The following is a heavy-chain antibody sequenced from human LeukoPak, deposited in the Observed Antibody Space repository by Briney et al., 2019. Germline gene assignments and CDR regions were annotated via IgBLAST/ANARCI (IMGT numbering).Heavy chain of an antibody. V-gene: IGHV4-4*07. CDR3: ARGGEVGGTGSRFDY. CDR2: VYTSGST. CDR1: GGSISRYY. J-gene: IGHJ4*02. Sequence: SXTLSLTCTVSGGSISRYYGSWLRQPAGKGLEWIGRVYTSGSTNYNPSLKSRVTISVETSKSQFSLKLSSVTAADTAIYYCARGGEVGGTGSRFDYWGQGTLVTVSS. D-gene: IGHD1-26*01.